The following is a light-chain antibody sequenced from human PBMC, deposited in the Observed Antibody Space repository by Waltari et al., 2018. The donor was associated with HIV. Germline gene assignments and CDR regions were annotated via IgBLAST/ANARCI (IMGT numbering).Light chain of an antibody. CDR3: QAWDSSTGVV. CDR2: QDS. CDR1: KLGDKY. V-gene: IGLV3-1*01. Sequence: SYELTQPPSVSVSPGQTASITCSGDKLGDKYACWYQQKPGQSPVLVIYQDSKRPSGIPERFSGSNYGNTATLTISGTQAMDEADYYCQAWDSSTGVVFGGGTKLTVL. J-gene: IGLJ2*01.